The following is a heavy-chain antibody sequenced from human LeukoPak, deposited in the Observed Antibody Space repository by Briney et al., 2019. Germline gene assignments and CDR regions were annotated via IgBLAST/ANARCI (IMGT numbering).Heavy chain of an antibody. V-gene: IGHV5-51*01. J-gene: IGHJ3*02. Sequence: GESLKISCKASGYTFISYWIVWVRQMPGKGLELVGIIYPDDSDTRYGPSFQGQVTISVDKSIDTAYLQWSSLKASDTAMYYCARSYTTSPDAFDIWGQGTMVTVSS. CDR3: ARSYTTSPDAFDI. CDR1: GYTFISYW. D-gene: IGHD6-6*01. CDR2: IYPDDSDT.